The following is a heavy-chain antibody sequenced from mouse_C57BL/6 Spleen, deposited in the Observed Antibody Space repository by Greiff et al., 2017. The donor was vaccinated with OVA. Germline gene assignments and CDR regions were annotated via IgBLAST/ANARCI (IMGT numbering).Heavy chain of an antibody. J-gene: IGHJ2*01. CDR3: ARSGLDDGSSSFDY. CDR1: GYTFTSYW. V-gene: IGHV1-55*01. Sequence: QVQLQQSGPELVKPGASVKMSCKASGYTFTSYWITWVKQRPGQGLEWIGDIYPGSGSTNYNEKFKSKATLTVDTSSSTAYMQLSSRTSEDSAVYYCARSGLDDGSSSFDYWGQGTTLTVSS. D-gene: IGHD1-1*01. CDR2: IYPGSGST.